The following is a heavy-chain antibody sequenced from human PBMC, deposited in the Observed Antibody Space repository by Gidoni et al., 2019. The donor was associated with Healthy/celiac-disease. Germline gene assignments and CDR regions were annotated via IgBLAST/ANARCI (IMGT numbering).Heavy chain of an antibody. D-gene: IGHD1-26*01. Sequence: QVQLVQSGAEVKKPGASVKVSCKASGYTFTSYYMHWVRQAPGQGLEWMGIINPSGGSTSYAQKFQGRVTMTRDTSTSTVYMELSSLRSEDTAVYYCARDLNSGSYFGGFDYWGQGTLVTVSS. V-gene: IGHV1-46*01. CDR2: INPSGGST. J-gene: IGHJ4*02. CDR3: ARDLNSGSYFGGFDY. CDR1: GYTFTSYY.